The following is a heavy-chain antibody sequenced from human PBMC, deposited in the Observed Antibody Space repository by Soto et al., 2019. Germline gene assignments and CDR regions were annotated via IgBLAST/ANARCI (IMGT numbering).Heavy chain of an antibody. V-gene: IGHV4-34*01. D-gene: IGHD5-12*01. J-gene: IGHJ3*02. CDR2: INHSGST. Sequence: SETLSLTCAVYGGSFSGYYWSWIRQPPGKGLEWIGEINHSGSTNYNPSLKSRVTISVDTSKNQFSLKLSSVTAADTAVYYCARGVGGGYDAVGAFDIWGQGTMVTVSS. CDR3: ARGVGGGYDAVGAFDI. CDR1: GGSFSGYY.